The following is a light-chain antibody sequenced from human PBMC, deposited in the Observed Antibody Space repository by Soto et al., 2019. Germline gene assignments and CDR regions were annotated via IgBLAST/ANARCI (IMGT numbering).Light chain of an antibody. CDR1: QSISSK. CDR3: QHYNDWRWT. J-gene: IGKJ1*01. CDR2: GAS. Sequence: EIVMTQSPATLSVSPGEGATLSCRTSQSISSKLAWYQQKPGQAPRLLIYGASTRATGVPARFSGIGSGTEFTLTISSLQSEDLVVYYCQHYNDWRWTFGQGTKVEIK. V-gene: IGKV3-15*01.